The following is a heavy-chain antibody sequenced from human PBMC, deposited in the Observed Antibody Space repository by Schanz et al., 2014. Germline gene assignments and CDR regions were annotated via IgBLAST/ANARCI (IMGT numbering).Heavy chain of an antibody. CDR1: GFTFSSYA. D-gene: IGHD2-15*01. V-gene: IGHV3-30*04. CDR2: ISYDGNNK. CDR3: AREIPAGGHFDY. Sequence: QVQLVESGGGVVQPGRSLRLSCAASGFTFSSYAMHWVRQAPGKGLEWVALISYDGNNKYYAASVKGRFTISRDNSKNTLYLRMISLRAENTAMFYCAREIPAGGHFDYWGQGTLVSVSS. J-gene: IGHJ4*02.